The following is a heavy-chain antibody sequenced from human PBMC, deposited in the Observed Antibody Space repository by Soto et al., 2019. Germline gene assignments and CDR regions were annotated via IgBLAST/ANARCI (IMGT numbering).Heavy chain of an antibody. V-gene: IGHV4-34*01. CDR3: ARRKYGSGYYYYYYGMDV. CDR1: GGSFSGYY. Sequence: PSETLSLTCAVYGGSFSGYYWSWIRQPPGKGLEWIGEINHSGSTNYNPSLKSRVTISVDTSKSQFSLKLSSVTAADTAVYYCARRKYGSGYYYYYYGMDVWGQGTTVTVSS. J-gene: IGHJ6*02. CDR2: INHSGST. D-gene: IGHD3-10*01.